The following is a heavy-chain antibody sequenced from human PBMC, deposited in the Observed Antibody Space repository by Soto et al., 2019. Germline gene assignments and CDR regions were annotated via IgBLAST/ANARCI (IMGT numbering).Heavy chain of an antibody. CDR3: AKAQSRAVAGEFDY. V-gene: IGHV3-23*01. J-gene: IGHJ4*02. D-gene: IGHD6-19*01. Sequence: PGGSLRLSCAASGFTFSSYAMSWVRQAPGKGLEWVSAISGSGGSTYYADSVKGRFTISRDNSKNTLYLRMNSLRAEDTAVYYCAKAQSRAVAGEFDYWGQGTLVTVTS. CDR1: GFTFSSYA. CDR2: ISGSGGST.